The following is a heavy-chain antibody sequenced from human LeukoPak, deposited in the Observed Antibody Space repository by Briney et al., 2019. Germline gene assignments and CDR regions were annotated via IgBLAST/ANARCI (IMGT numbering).Heavy chain of an antibody. D-gene: IGHD1-26*01. V-gene: IGHV1-18*01. J-gene: IGHJ6*03. Sequence: ASVKVSCKASGYTFTSYGISWVRQAPGQGLEWIGWISAYNGNTNYAQKLQGRVTMTTDTSTSTAYMELRSLRSDDTAVYYLARVSSGGATPPLDYYYYMDVWGKGTTVTVSS. CDR2: ISAYNGNT. CDR3: ARVSSGGATPPLDYYYYMDV. CDR1: GYTFTSYG.